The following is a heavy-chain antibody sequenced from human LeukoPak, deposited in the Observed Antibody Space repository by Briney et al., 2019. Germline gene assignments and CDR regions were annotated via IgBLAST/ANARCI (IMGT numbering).Heavy chain of an antibody. Sequence: GGSLRLSCAASGFTFDDYGMSWVRQAPGKGLEWVSGINWNGGSTGYADSVKGRFTIFRDNAKNSLYLQMNSLRAEDTALYHCVSSGRYYYFDYWGQGTLVTVSS. D-gene: IGHD6-19*01. V-gene: IGHV3-20*01. CDR3: VSSGRYYYFDY. J-gene: IGHJ4*02. CDR2: INWNGGST. CDR1: GFTFDDYG.